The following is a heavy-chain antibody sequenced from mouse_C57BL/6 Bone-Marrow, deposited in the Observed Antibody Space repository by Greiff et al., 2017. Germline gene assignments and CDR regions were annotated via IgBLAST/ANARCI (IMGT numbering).Heavy chain of an antibody. CDR3: ARGRKLGRGYAMDC. V-gene: IGHV1-4*01. CDR1: GYTFTSYT. D-gene: IGHD4-1*01. CDR2: INPSSGYT. Sequence: QVQLQQSGAELARPGASVTMSCKASGYTFTSYTMHWVEQRPGQGLEWIGYINPSSGYTKYNQKFKDKATLTADKASSTAYMQLSSLTSEDSAVYYCARGRKLGRGYAMDCWGQGTAITVSS. J-gene: IGHJ4*01.